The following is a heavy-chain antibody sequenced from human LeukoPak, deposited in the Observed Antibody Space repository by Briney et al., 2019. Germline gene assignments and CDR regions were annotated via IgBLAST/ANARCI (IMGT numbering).Heavy chain of an antibody. CDR2: INHSGST. J-gene: IGHJ3*02. Sequence: SETLSLTCTVSGGSISSYYWSWIRQPPGKGREWIGEINHSGSTNYNPSLKSRVTISVDTSKNQFSLKLSSVTATDTAVYYCARRFDSSGYLDAFDIWGQGTMVTVSS. D-gene: IGHD3-22*01. CDR3: ARRFDSSGYLDAFDI. V-gene: IGHV4-34*01. CDR1: GGSISSYY.